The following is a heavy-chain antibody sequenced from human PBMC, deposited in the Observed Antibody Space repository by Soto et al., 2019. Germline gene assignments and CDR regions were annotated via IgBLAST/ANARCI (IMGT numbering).Heavy chain of an antibody. CDR1: GFTFSSYA. CDR2: ISGSGGST. V-gene: IGHV3-23*01. D-gene: IGHD2-15*01. J-gene: IGHJ4*02. CDR3: AKGARVDCSGGSCYVYY. Sequence: EVQLLESGGGLVQPGGSLRLSCAASGFTFSSYAMNWVRQAPGKGLEWVSAISGSGGSTYYADSVKGRFTISRDNSKNTLYLQMNSLRAEDTAVYYCAKGARVDCSGGSCYVYYWGQGTLVTVSS.